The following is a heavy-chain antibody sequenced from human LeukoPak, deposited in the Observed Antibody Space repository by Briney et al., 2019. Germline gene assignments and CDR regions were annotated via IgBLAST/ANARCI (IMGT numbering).Heavy chain of an antibody. CDR3: ATDRTRYDSSGYYVDY. CDR1: GYTFTGYY. CDR2: FDPEDGET. Sequence: ASVKVSCKASGYTFTGYYIHWVRQAPGQGLEWMGGFDPEDGETIYAQKFQGRVTMTGDTSTDTAYMELSSLRSEDTAVYYCATDRTRYDSSGYYVDYWGQGTLVTVSS. D-gene: IGHD3-22*01. J-gene: IGHJ4*02. V-gene: IGHV1-24*01.